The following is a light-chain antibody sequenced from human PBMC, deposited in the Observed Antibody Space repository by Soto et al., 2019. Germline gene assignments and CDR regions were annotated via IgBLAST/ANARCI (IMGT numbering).Light chain of an antibody. CDR2: AAS. V-gene: IGKV1-27*01. Sequence: DIQMTQSPSSLSASVGDRVTIACRASQAISNYLAWYQQKQGKVPKLLISAASSLQSGVPPRFSGSGSGTDFTLTISSLQPEDVSTYYCQKYDNAPLTFGGGTKVEIK. CDR3: QKYDNAPLT. CDR1: QAISNY. J-gene: IGKJ4*01.